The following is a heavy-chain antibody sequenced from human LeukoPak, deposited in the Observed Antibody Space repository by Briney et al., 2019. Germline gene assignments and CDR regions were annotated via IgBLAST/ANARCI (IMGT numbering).Heavy chain of an antibody. CDR1: GFTFDDYA. CDR3: AKDMGGDCSSTSCHSLDP. CDR2: ISWNSGSI. Sequence: GGSLRLFWAASGFTFDDYAMHWVRQAPGEGLGWVSGISWNSGSIGYADSVKGRFTISRDNAKNSLYLQMHSLRAEDTALYYCAKDMGGDCSSTSCHSLDPWGQGTLVTVSS. D-gene: IGHD2-2*01. V-gene: IGHV3-9*01. J-gene: IGHJ5*02.